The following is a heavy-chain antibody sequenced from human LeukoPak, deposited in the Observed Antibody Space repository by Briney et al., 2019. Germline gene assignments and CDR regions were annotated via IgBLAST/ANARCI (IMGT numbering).Heavy chain of an antibody. D-gene: IGHD3-22*01. V-gene: IGHV3-11*05. J-gene: IGHJ4*02. Sequence: GGSLSLSCAASGFTFSDYDMSWIRQAPGKGLEWVSYISSSSSYTNYADSVKGRFTISRDNAKNSLYLQMNSLRAEDTAVYYCAREIYYYDSSVYYLGGGFDYWDPGTLVTVSS. CDR3: AREIYYYDSSVYYLGGGFDY. CDR2: ISSSSSYT. CDR1: GFTFSDYD.